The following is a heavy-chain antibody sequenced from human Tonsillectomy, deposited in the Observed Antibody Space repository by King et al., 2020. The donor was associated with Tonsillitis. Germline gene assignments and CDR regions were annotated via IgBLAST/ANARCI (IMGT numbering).Heavy chain of an antibody. Sequence: ITLKESGPTLVKPTQTLTLTCTFSGFSLSTSGVGVGWIRQPPGKALEWLALIYWNDDKRYSPSLKSRLTITKDTSKNQVVLTMTNMDPVDTATYYCAYRRVDYYDSSGSDAFDIWGQGTMVTVSS. D-gene: IGHD3-22*01. CDR1: GFSLSTSGVG. J-gene: IGHJ3*02. CDR3: AYRRVDYYDSSGSDAFDI. V-gene: IGHV2-5*01. CDR2: IYWNDDK.